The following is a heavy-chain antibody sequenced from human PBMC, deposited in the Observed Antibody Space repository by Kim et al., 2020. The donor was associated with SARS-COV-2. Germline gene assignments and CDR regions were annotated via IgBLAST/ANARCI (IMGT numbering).Heavy chain of an antibody. V-gene: IGHV3-15*01. Sequence: GGSLRLSCAASGFTSTASGFTFTNAWISWVRQSPGKGLEWFGRIKSIVIGGTTDYVTPVKGRFTISRDDSKNTVDLQMNSLKTEDTGVYYCTTGAGYYF. J-gene: IGHJ2*01. CDR3: TTGAGYYF. CDR1: GFTFTNAW. CDR2: IKSIVIGGTT. D-gene: IGHD5-12*01.